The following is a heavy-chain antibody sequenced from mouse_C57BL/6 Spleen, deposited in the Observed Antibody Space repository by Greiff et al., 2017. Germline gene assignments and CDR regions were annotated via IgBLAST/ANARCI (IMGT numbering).Heavy chain of an antibody. CDR3: ARQGRYFDV. CDR1: GYSITSGYY. V-gene: IGHV3-6*01. J-gene: IGHJ1*03. Sequence: EVQLQESGPGLVKPSQSLSLTCSVTGYSITSGYYWNWIRQLPGNKLEWMGYISYDGSNNYNPSLKNRISITRDTSKNQFFLKLNSVTTEDTATYYCARQGRYFDVWGTGTTVTVSS. CDR2: ISYDGSN. D-gene: IGHD3-3*01.